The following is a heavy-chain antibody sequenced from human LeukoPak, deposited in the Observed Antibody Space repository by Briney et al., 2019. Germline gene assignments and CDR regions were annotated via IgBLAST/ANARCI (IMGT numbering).Heavy chain of an antibody. CDR3: ARGGDSSGYLDY. CDR1: GGTFSSYA. Sequence: ASVKVSCKASGGTFSSYAISWVRQAPGQGLEWMGRIIPILGIANYAQKFQGRVTITADKSTSTAYMELSSLRSEDTAVYYCARGGDSSGYLDYWGQGTLVTVSS. V-gene: IGHV1-69*04. D-gene: IGHD3-22*01. J-gene: IGHJ4*02. CDR2: IIPILGIA.